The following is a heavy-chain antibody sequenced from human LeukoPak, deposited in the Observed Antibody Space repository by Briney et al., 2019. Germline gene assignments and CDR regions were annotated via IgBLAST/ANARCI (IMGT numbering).Heavy chain of an antibody. Sequence: SVKVSCKASGGTFSSYAISWVRQAPGQGPEWMGRIIPILDITNYAQKFQGRVTITADKSTSTAFMELNSLRSEDTAVYYCARGRRDGYNFDNYYGMDVWGQGTTVIVSS. CDR3: ARGRRDGYNFDNYYGMDV. D-gene: IGHD5-24*01. V-gene: IGHV1-69*04. CDR2: IIPILDIT. J-gene: IGHJ6*02. CDR1: GGTFSSYA.